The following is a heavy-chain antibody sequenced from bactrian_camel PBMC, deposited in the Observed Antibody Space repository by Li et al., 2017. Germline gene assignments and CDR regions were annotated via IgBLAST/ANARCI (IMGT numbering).Heavy chain of an antibody. CDR2: TYNSSGEL. CDR1: TYTRY. J-gene: IGHJ4*01. Sequence: DVQLVESGGGSVQAGGSLRLSSTASTYTRYMGWFRQAPGKEREGVAATYNSSGELYYADSVKDRFAISRDDTTRTFYLQMNNLKPEDTASYYCASLNPGGDCGGWLKSPPNKYRQGTQVTVS. V-gene: IGHV3S31*01. D-gene: IGHD1*01.